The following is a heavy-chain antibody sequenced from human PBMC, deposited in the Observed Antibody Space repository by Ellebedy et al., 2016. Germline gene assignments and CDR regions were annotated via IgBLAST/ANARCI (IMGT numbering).Heavy chain of an antibody. D-gene: IGHD6-13*01. J-gene: IGHJ4*02. V-gene: IGHV3-7*01. CDR2: IKRDGTET. CDR3: ARDAISAPGLGDY. Sequence: GGSLRLSCAASGLTFRNYWMSWVRQAPGKGPEWVASIKRDGTETYYVDSVKGRFTISRDNGNNSLFLQMNSLRAEDMAVYYCARDAISAPGLGDYWGQGILVAVSS. CDR1: GLTFRNYW.